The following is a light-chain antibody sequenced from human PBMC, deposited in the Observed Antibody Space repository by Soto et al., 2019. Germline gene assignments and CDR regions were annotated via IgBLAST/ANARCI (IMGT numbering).Light chain of an antibody. V-gene: IGKV3-20*01. CDR1: QSVSSSY. J-gene: IGKJ3*01. CDR2: GAS. Sequence: EIVLTQSPGTLSLSPGERATLSCRASQSVSSSYLAWFQQKPGQAPRLLIYGASSRATGIPDRFSSSGSGTDFTLTISRLEPEGFAVYYCQQYGSSPLFTFGPGTKVDIK. CDR3: QQYGSSPLFT.